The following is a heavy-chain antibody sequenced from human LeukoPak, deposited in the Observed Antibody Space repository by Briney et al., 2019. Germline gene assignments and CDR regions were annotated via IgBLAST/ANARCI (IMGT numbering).Heavy chain of an antibody. J-gene: IGHJ6*03. D-gene: IGHD3-3*01. V-gene: IGHV1-8*03. Sequence: ASVKVSCKASGYTFTSYDINWVRQATGQGLEWMGWMNPNSGNTGYAQKFQGRVTITRNTSISTAYMELSSLRSEDTAVYYCARGKSITIFGVVIGNYYYYYMDVWGKGTTVTVSS. CDR2: MNPNSGNT. CDR3: ARGKSITIFGVVIGNYYYYYMDV. CDR1: GYTFTSYD.